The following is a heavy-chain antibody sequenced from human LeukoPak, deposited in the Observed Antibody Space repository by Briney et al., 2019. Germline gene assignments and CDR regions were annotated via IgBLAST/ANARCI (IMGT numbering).Heavy chain of an antibody. CDR1: GFTFRDAA. CDR2: ISSSGANA. Sequence: GGSLTLSCAASGFTFRDAAMTWVRQAPGKGLEWVSLISSSGANAYYADSVKGRFTISRDNSKNTLYLQMNNLRGKDTAEYYCAKDMELASWGQGTLVTVSS. CDR3: AKDMELAS. V-gene: IGHV3-23*01. D-gene: IGHD1-26*01. J-gene: IGHJ5*02.